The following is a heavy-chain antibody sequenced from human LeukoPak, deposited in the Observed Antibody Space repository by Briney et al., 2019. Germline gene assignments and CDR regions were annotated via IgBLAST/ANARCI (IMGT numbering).Heavy chain of an antibody. CDR2: INPGSGAT. J-gene: IGHJ5*02. Sequence: ASVKVSCKASGYTFTGYYMHWVRQAPGQGLEWMGWINPGSGATNCAQRFHGRVTMTRDTSISTVYLQWSSLKASDTAMYYCARAGDFGSGWFYNWFDPWGQGTLVTVSS. V-gene: IGHV1-2*02. CDR3: ARAGDFGSGWFYNWFDP. CDR1: GYTFTGYY. D-gene: IGHD6-19*01.